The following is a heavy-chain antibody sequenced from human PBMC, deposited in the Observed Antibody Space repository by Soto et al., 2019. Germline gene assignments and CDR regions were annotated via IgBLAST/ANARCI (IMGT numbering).Heavy chain of an antibody. CDR1: GGSVYSNGHY. CDR2: IDNNGVT. J-gene: IGHJ4*02. V-gene: IGHV4-39*01. Sequence: SETLSLTCIVSGGSVYSNGHYWSWIRQPPGKGLEWIGSIDNNGVTNYNSSLKSRVTISRDTSKNQFSPRLTSVTAADTAVYYCGKILVGATGHTDADSWGPGTLVTVSS. CDR3: GKILVGATGHTDADS. D-gene: IGHD2-15*01.